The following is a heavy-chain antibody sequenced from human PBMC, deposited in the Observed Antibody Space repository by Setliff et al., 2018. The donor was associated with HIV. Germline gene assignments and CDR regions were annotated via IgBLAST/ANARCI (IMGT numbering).Heavy chain of an antibody. J-gene: IGHJ4*02. D-gene: IGHD6-6*01. V-gene: IGHV1-3*01. CDR1: GYTFTSYA. CDR2: INAGNGNT. Sequence: GASVKVSCKASGYTFTSYAMHWVRQAPGQRLEWMGWINAGNGNTKYSQRFQGRVTITRDTSASTAYMELSSLRSEDTAVYYCARGFGSSAIDYWGQGTLVTVSS. CDR3: ARGFGSSAIDY.